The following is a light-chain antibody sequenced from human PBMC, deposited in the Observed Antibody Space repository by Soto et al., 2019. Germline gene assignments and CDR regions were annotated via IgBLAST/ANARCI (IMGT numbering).Light chain of an antibody. CDR2: GAS. J-gene: IGKJ4*01. CDR3: QQYNTWPLT. Sequence: EIVMTQSPATLSVSPGERATLSCRASQIVSSNLAWYQQKPGQAPRLLIYGASTRATGIPARFSGSGSGTEFTLTISSLQSEDFAAYYCQQYNTWPLTFGGGTKVEIK. V-gene: IGKV3-15*01. CDR1: QIVSSN.